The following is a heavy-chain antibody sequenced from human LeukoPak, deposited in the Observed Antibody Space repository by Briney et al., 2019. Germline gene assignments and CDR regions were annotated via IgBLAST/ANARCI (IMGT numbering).Heavy chain of an antibody. Sequence: ASVKVSCKASGYTFTGYYMHWVRQAPGQGLEWMGWINPNSGGTKYAQKFQGRVTMTRDTSISTAYMELSRLRSDDTAIYYCARDDISTSRYYYSMDVWGKGTTVTISS. CDR1: GYTFTGYY. V-gene: IGHV1-2*02. CDR2: INPNSGGT. J-gene: IGHJ6*03. D-gene: IGHD2-2*01. CDR3: ARDDISTSRYYYSMDV.